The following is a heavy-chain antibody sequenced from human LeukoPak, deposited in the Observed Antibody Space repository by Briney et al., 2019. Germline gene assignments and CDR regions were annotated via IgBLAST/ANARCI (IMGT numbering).Heavy chain of an antibody. Sequence: ASVKVSCKASGYTFTGYYMHWVRQAPGQGLEWMGWINPNSGGTNYAQKFQGRVTMTRDTSISTAYMELSRLRSDDTAVYYCARGGLIAAAARGYYYYYMEVWGKGTTVTVSS. CDR1: GYTFTGYY. CDR3: ARGGLIAAAARGYYYYYMEV. J-gene: IGHJ6*03. D-gene: IGHD6-13*01. V-gene: IGHV1-2*02. CDR2: INPNSGGT.